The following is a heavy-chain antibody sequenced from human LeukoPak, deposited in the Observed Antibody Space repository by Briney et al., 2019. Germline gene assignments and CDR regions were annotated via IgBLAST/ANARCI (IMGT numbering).Heavy chain of an antibody. CDR1: GFTFSSYD. D-gene: IGHD1-14*01. V-gene: IGHV3-30*03. Sequence: GGSLRLSCAASGFTFSSYDMHWVRQAPGKGLEWVTLISYDGGNKYYGDSVKGRFTISRDNSKNTLYLQMTSLRVEDTAFYYCATKSRRPHQSYMDVWGKGATVTVSS. J-gene: IGHJ6*03. CDR2: ISYDGGNK. CDR3: ATKSRRPHQSYMDV.